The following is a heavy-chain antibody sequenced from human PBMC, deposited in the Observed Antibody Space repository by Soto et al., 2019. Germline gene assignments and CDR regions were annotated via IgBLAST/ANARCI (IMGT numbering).Heavy chain of an antibody. D-gene: IGHD6-19*01. CDR3: ARVEAVAGIYNHHGLDV. V-gene: IGHV1-69*12. CDR2: IVPIFGTT. J-gene: IGHJ6*02. CDR1: GGTFSNYA. Sequence: QVQLVQSGAEVKKPGSSVKVSCKVSGGTFSNYAIDWVRLAPGHGLEWMGGIVPIFGTTYYTQKFQGRATIIADXSXTXPYLEMSSLRSEDTAIYYCARVEAVAGIYNHHGLDVWGQGTAVTVSS.